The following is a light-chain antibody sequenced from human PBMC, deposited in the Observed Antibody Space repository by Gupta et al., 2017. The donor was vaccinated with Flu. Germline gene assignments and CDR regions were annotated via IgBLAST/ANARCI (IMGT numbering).Light chain of an antibody. CDR2: NTK. CDR1: SGSVSTTNY. Sequence: QTVLTQAPSFSVSPGRTVTLTCGLSSGSVSTTNYPNWYQQNPGHHPRTRIDNTKIRSSGVPDRGSAAILGNNDAPHITGAQAYDDADEYCEISMGSGIGVLGGGTKLTVL. V-gene: IGLV8-61*01. CDR3: EISMGSGIGV. J-gene: IGLJ3*02.